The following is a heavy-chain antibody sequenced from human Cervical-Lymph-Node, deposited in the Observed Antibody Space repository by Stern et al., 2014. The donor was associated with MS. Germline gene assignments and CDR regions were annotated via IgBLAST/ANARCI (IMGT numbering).Heavy chain of an antibody. V-gene: IGHV7-4-1*02. D-gene: IGHD4-23*01. J-gene: IGHJ3*02. Sequence: EQLVESGSELKKPGASVKVSCKASGYIFTTYSIHWVRQAPGQGLEWMGWINTNTETPTFAQGFTGRFVFSLDTSVNTAYLQISDLRAEDTAVYYCAREELTVVSNDAFDIWGQGTMVTVS. CDR3: AREELTVVSNDAFDI. CDR1: GYIFTTYS. CDR2: INTNTETP.